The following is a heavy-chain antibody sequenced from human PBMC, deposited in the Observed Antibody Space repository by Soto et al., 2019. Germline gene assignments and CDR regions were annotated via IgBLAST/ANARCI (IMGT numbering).Heavy chain of an antibody. V-gene: IGHV1-8*01. D-gene: IGHD6-13*01. J-gene: IGHJ6*03. CDR3: ARAGYSSSWYLSVYYYMDV. CDR2: MNPNSGNT. CDR1: GYTFTSYD. Sequence: ASVKVSCKASGYTFTSYDTNWVRQATGQGLEWMGWMNPNSGNTGYAQKFQGRVTMTRNTSISTAYMELSSLRSEDTAVYYCARAGYSSSWYLSVYYYMDVWGKGTTVTVSS.